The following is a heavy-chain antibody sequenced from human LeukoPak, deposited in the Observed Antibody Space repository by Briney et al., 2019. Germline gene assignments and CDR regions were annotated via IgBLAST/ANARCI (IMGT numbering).Heavy chain of an antibody. D-gene: IGHD1-26*01. CDR1: GFTFSSYS. CDR2: ISSSSSYI. J-gene: IGHJ4*02. V-gene: IGHV3-21*01. CDR3: ARGGVGATTSGDY. Sequence: GGSLRLSCAASGFTFSSYSMNWVRQAPGKGLEWVSSISSSSSYIYYADSVKGRFTISRDNAKNSLYLQMNSLRAEDTAVYYCARGGVGATTSGDYWGQGTPVAVSS.